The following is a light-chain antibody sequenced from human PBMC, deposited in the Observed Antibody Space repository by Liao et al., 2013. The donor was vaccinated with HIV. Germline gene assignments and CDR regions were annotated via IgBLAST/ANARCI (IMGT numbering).Light chain of an antibody. CDR1: NIGDYR. CDR3: QVWDSSTDHRV. J-gene: IGLJ3*02. CDR2: FDR. Sequence: SYVLTQPPSVSVAPGTTATITCGGNNIGDYRVHWYQQKPGQAPVLVIRFDRDRPSGIPGRFSGFNSGRTAALTISRVDAGDEADYYCQVWDSSTDHRVFGGGTKLTVL. V-gene: IGLV3-21*04.